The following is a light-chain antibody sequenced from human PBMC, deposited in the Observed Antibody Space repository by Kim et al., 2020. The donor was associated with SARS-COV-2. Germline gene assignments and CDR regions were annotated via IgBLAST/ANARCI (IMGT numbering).Light chain of an antibody. J-gene: IGLJ3*02. V-gene: IGLV1-51*01. CDR2: DND. CDR3: ETWDSSLRAGV. Sequence: GQRVTTSCSGSSANTGRNYVSWYQQFPGTAPKLVIYDNDKRPSGIPDRFSGSKSGTSATLGITGLQTGDEADYYCETWDSSLRAGVFGGGTKVTVL. CDR1: SANTGRNY.